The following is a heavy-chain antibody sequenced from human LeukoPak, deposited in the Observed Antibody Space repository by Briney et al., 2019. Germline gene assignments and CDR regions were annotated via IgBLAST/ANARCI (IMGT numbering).Heavy chain of an antibody. CDR1: GFTFSSYA. D-gene: IGHD4-17*01. Sequence: PGGSLRLSCAASGFTFSSYAMSWVRQAPGKGLEWVSAISGSGGSTYYADSVKGRFTISRDNSKNTLYLQMNSLRAEDTAVYYCAKLPHDYGDYGSYYYYYGMDVWGQGTTVTVSS. V-gene: IGHV3-23*01. CDR3: AKLPHDYGDYGSYYYYYGMDV. J-gene: IGHJ6*02. CDR2: ISGSGGST.